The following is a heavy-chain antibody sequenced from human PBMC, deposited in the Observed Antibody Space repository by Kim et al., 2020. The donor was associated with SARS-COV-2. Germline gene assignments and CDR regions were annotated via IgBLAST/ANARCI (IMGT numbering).Heavy chain of an antibody. CDR1: GFTFTFSASA. CDR2: ISDSGDNI. D-gene: IGHD7-27*01. V-gene: IGHV3-23*01. J-gene: IGHJ2*01. CDR3: AKRALGGWYFDL. Sequence: GGSLRLSCAASGFTFTFSASAIMNWVRQAPGKGLEWVSTISDSGDNIYYADSVKGRFTISRDNSRNILYLQMHSLRAEDTAIYYCAKRALGGWYFDLWGR.